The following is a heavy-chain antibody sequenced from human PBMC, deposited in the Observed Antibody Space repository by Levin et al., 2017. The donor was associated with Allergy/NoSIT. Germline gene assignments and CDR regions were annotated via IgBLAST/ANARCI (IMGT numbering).Heavy chain of an antibody. Sequence: GKWLEWVSFIRSKAYGGTTDCSSFFPGRFTISRDDSKSIAYLQMNSLKTEDTAVYYCTKDRSLYDILTGYYFPNAFPLWGQRTMVTVSS. D-gene: IGHD3-9*01. V-gene: IGHV3-49*02. J-gene: IGHJ3*01. CDR2: IRSKAYGGTT. CDR3: TKDRSLYDILTGYYFPNAFPL.